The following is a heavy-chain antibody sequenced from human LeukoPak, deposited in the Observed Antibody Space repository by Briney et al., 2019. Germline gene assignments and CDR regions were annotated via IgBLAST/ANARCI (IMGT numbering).Heavy chain of an antibody. V-gene: IGHV3-7*01. CDR1: GFTFSSYW. CDR3: ARNYFDY. J-gene: IGHJ4*02. CDR2: IKEDGSEK. Sequence: GGSLRLSCAASGFTFSSYWMTWVRQAPGKGLEWAANIKEDGSEKYYLDSVKGRFTISRDNAKNLLYLQMNSLRAEDTAVYYCARNYFDYWGQGTLVTVSS.